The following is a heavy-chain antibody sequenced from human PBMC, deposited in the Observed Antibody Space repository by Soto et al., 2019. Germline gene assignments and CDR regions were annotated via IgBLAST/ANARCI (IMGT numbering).Heavy chain of an antibody. Sequence: QVQLVQSGAEVKKPGSSVKVSCKASGGTFSSYSISWVRQAPGQGLEWMGGIIPIFGRANYAQKFQGRVTITADESTSTAYMELSSLRSEDTAVYYCAIEYSSSPTYYPIGYWGQGTLVTVSS. J-gene: IGHJ4*02. D-gene: IGHD6-6*01. CDR2: IIPIFGRA. CDR1: GGTFSSYS. V-gene: IGHV1-69*01. CDR3: AIEYSSSPTYYPIGY.